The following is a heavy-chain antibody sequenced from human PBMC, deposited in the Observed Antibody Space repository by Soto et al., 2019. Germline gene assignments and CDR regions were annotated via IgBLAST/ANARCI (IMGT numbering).Heavy chain of an antibody. J-gene: IGHJ4*02. V-gene: IGHV3-33*01. D-gene: IGHD5-12*01. Sequence: QVQLVESGGGVVQPGRSLRLSCAASGFSFKTYGFHWVRQAPGKGLEWVAVIWSNGNLKYYADSVKGRFTISRDSSMNTLFLHMRSLRAEDTAVYYCARIQVDTITALHYWGQGTLVTVSS. CDR1: GFSFKTYG. CDR3: ARIQVDTITALHY. CDR2: IWSNGNLK.